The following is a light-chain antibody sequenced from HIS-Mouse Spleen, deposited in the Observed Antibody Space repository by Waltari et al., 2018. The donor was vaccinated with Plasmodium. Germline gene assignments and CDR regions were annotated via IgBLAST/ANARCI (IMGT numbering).Light chain of an antibody. V-gene: IGLV2-23*01. CDR1: SSDVGSYNL. CDR2: EGS. CDR3: CSCAGSSTYG. Sequence: QSALTQPASVSVSPGQSITISCTGTSSDVGSYNLVSWYQQHPGTAPKHMIYEGSKRPAGVPNRCSGSRSGNTASLTIAGLQAEDEADCYCCSCAGSSTYGVGSGTKVTVL. J-gene: IGLJ1*01.